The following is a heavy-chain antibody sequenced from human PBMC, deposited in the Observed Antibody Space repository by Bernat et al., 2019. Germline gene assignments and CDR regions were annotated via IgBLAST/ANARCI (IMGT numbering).Heavy chain of an antibody. CDR2: INPNSGGT. J-gene: IGHJ6*01. V-gene: IGHV1-2*04. CDR1: GYTFTGYY. Sequence: QVQLVQSGAEVKKPGASVKVSCKASGYTFTGYYMHWVRQAPGQGLEWMGWINPNSGGTNYAQKLQGWVTMTRDTSISTAYMGLSRLRSDDTAVYYCARSRQYSSSSGYYYGMDVWGQGTTVTVSS. D-gene: IGHD6-6*01. CDR3: ARSRQYSSSSGYYYGMDV.